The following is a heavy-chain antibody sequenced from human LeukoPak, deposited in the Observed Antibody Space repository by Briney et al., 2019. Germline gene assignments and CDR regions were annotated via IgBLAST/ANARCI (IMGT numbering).Heavy chain of an antibody. CDR2: IYYSGST. CDR3: ARDLELGAYFDY. V-gene: IGHV4-39*07. D-gene: IGHD4/OR15-4a*01. J-gene: IGHJ4*02. CDR1: GGSISSSSYY. Sequence: SETLSLTCTVSGGSISSSSYYWGWIRQPPGKGLEWIGSIYYSGSTYYNPSLKSRVTISVDTSKNQFSLKLSSVTAADTAVYYCARDLELGAYFDYWGQGTLVTVSS.